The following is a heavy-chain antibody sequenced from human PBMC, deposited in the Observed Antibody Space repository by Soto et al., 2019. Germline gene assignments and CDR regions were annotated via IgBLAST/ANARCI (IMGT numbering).Heavy chain of an antibody. CDR2: IYHSGST. V-gene: IGHV4-30-2*01. CDR1: GGSISSGGYS. CDR3: ARVVPAAIRMCYYYGMDV. D-gene: IGHD2-2*01. J-gene: IGHJ6*02. Sequence: SETLSLTCAVSGGSISSGGYSWSWIRQPPGKGLEWIGYIYHSGSTYYNPSLKSRVTISVDRSKNQFSLKLSSVTAADTAVYYCARVVPAAIRMCYYYGMDVWGQGTTVTVSS.